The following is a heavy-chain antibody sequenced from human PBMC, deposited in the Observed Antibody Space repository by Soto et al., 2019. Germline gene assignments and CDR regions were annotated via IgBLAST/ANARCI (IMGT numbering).Heavy chain of an antibody. V-gene: IGHV4-39*01. CDR3: ARRGGYDRGGY. CDR1: GGSIRSSSYY. CDR2: IYYSGSS. J-gene: IGHJ4*02. D-gene: IGHD5-12*01. Sequence: QLQLQESGPGLVKPSETLSLTCTVSGGSIRSSSYYCDWIRQPPGKGLEWIGTIYYSGSSYYNPSHKSRVTISVDTYKNKLSLNLRSVTAADTAVYYCARRGGYDRGGYLGQGTLVTVSS.